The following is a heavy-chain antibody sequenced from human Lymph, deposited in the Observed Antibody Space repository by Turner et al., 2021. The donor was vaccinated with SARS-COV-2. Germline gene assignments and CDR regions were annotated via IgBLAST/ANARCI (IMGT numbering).Heavy chain of an antibody. D-gene: IGHD3-10*01. CDR1: GLTVSSNY. J-gene: IGHJ6*02. CDR2: IYSGGST. Sequence: EVQLGETGGGLIQPGGSLRLSCAASGLTVSSNYMTWVRQAPGKGLEWVSVIYSGGSTFYADSVKGRFTISRDNSKNTLYLQMNSLRAEDTAVYYCARDLVVYGMDVWGQGTTVTVSS. CDR3: ARDLVVYGMDV. V-gene: IGHV3-53*02.